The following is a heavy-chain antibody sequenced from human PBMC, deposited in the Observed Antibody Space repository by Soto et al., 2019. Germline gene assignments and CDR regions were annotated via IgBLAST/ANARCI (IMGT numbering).Heavy chain of an antibody. J-gene: IGHJ6*03. Sequence: QAGGSLRLSCAASGFTFSSYDMHWVRQATGKGLEWVSAIGTAGDTYYPGSVKGRFTISRENAKNSLYLQMNSLRAGDTAVYYCARAGGPTCSSTSCYETAYYYYYYMDVWGKGTTVTVSS. D-gene: IGHD2-2*01. V-gene: IGHV3-13*01. CDR2: IGTAGDT. CDR3: ARAGGPTCSSTSCYETAYYYYYYMDV. CDR1: GFTFSSYD.